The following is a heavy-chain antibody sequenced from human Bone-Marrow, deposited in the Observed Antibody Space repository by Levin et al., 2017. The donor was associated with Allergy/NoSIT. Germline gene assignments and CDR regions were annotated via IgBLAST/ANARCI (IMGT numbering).Heavy chain of an antibody. J-gene: IGHJ3*02. CDR1: GFTFRTHD. D-gene: IGHD5-18*01. CDR2: IGTAGDT. Sequence: GESLKISCAASGFTFRTHDMHWVRQGTGKGMEWVSTIGTAGDTYYPDSVRGRFTISRENAKNSLYLQMNGLSAGDTAVYYCARYNYEYNALDIWGQGTMVTVSS. CDR3: ARYNYEYNALDI. V-gene: IGHV3-13*01.